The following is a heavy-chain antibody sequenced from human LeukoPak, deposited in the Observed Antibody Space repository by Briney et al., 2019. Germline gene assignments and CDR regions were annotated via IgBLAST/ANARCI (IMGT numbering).Heavy chain of an antibody. D-gene: IGHD4-17*01. V-gene: IGHV1-69*06. Sequence: GSSVKVSCRASGGTFSSYAISWVRQAPGQGLEWMGGIIPIFGTANYAQKFQGRVTITADKSTSTAYMELSSLRSEDTAVYYCARGPYGDSYWYFDLWGRGTLVTVPS. CDR3: ARGPYGDSYWYFDL. J-gene: IGHJ2*01. CDR2: IIPIFGTA. CDR1: GGTFSSYA.